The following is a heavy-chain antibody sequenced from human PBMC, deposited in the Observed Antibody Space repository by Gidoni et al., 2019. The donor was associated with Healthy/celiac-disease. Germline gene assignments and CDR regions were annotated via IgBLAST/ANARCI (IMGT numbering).Heavy chain of an antibody. V-gene: IGHV3-9*01. D-gene: IGHD5-12*01. CDR2: ISWNRGSI. CDR3: AKARARWLQTDAFDI. J-gene: IGHJ3*02. CDR1: GFTFDADA. Sequence: VQLVESGGGLVQPGRSLRLSCAASGFTFDADAMHWVLQAPGKGREWVSGISWNRGSIGYADSVKGRFTISRDNAKNSLYLQMNSLRAEDTALYYCAKARARWLQTDAFDIWGQGTMVTVSS.